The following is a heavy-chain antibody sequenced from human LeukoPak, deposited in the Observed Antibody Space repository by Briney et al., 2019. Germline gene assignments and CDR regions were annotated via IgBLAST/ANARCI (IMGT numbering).Heavy chain of an antibody. J-gene: IGHJ4*02. Sequence: GGSLRLSCAASGFTFSGSAMRWVRQASGKGLEWVGRIRSKANSYATSYAASVKGRFAISRDDSKNTAYLQMNSLKTEDTAVYYCTRHVGEDYYDSSGYYDWGQGTLVTVSS. V-gene: IGHV3-73*01. CDR3: TRHVGEDYYDSSGYYD. D-gene: IGHD3-22*01. CDR2: IRSKANSYAT. CDR1: GFTFSGSA.